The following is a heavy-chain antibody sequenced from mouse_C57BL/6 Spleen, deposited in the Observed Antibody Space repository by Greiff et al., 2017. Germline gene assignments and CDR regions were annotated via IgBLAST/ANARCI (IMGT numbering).Heavy chain of an antibody. CDR2: IDPANGNT. CDR1: GFNIKNTY. J-gene: IGHJ2*01. V-gene: IGHV14-3*01. Sequence: VQLQQSVAELVRPGASVKLSCTASGFNIKNTYMHWVKQRPEQGLEWIGRIDPANGNTTYAPKFQGKANLTADTSSNTAYLQLSSLTSEDTAIYYCARSGHYYGSSYAVYFDYWGQGTTLTVSS. CDR3: ARSGHYYGSSYAVYFDY. D-gene: IGHD1-1*01.